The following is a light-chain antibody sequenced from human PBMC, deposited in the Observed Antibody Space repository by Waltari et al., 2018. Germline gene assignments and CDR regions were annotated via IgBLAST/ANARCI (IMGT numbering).Light chain of an antibody. CDR1: QNIHDN. CDR3: QQYNKWPPLT. V-gene: IGKV3-15*01. J-gene: IGKJ4*01. CDR2: GAS. Sequence: EVLMTQSPATLSVSPGERVTLSCRASQNIHDNLAWYQQKPGQAPRLLIFGASTRATAIPARFRGSGSGTEFTLTISSLQSEDFAIYYCQQYNKWPPLTFGGGTMVEIK.